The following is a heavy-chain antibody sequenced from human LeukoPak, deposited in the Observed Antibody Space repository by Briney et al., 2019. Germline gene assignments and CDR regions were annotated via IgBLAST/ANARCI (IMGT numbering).Heavy chain of an antibody. J-gene: IGHJ4*02. Sequence: GSLRLSCTASEFSFSSYEINWVRQAPGKGLEWVSYISSSGSPIYYADSVKGRFTISRDNAKNSVYLQLNSLRAEDTAVYYCARVSYSGGVYWGQGTLVTVSS. V-gene: IGHV3-48*03. CDR1: EFSFSSYE. CDR3: ARVSYSGGVY. CDR2: ISSSGSPI. D-gene: IGHD6-25*01.